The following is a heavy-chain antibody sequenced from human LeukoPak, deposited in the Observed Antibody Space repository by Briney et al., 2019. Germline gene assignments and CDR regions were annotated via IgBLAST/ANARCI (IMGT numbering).Heavy chain of an antibody. CDR3: ARGLASGYPPIPFDY. J-gene: IGHJ4*02. Sequence: SETLSLTCTVSGGSISSYYWSWLRQPAGKGLEWIGRIYTSGSTNYNPSLKSRVTISVDTSKNEFSLNLTSVTAADTAVYYCARGLASGYPPIPFDYWGQGTLVTVSS. CDR1: GGSISSYY. D-gene: IGHD3-3*01. CDR2: IYTSGST. V-gene: IGHV4-4*07.